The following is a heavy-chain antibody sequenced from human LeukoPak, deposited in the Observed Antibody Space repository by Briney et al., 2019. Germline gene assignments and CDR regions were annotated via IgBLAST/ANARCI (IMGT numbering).Heavy chain of an antibody. CDR3: ARGAPYYYDSSGYHLEYFQH. CDR2: ISSSSSYI. D-gene: IGHD3-22*01. Sequence: GGSLRLSCAASGFTFSSYSMNWVRQAPGKGLEWVSSISSSSSYIYYADSVKGRFTISRDNAKNSLYLQMNSLRAEDTAVYYCARGAPYYYDSSGYHLEYFQHWGQGTLVTVSS. V-gene: IGHV3-21*01. J-gene: IGHJ1*01. CDR1: GFTFSSYS.